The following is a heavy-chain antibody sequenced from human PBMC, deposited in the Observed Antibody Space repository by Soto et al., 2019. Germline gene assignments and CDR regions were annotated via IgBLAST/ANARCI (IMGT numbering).Heavy chain of an antibody. CDR1: GFTFSSYA. CDR3: AKSLYYYDSSGYIGY. V-gene: IGHV3-23*01. D-gene: IGHD3-22*01. J-gene: IGHJ4*02. Sequence: GGSLRLSCAASGFTFSSYAMSWVRQAPGKGLEWVSAISGSGGSTYYADSVKGRFTISRDNSKNTLYLQMNGLRAEDTAVYYCAKSLYYYDSSGYIGYWGQGTLVTVSS. CDR2: ISGSGGST.